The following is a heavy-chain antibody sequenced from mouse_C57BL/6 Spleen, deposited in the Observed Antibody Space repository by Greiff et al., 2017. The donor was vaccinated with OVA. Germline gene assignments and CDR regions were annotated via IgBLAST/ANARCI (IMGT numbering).Heavy chain of an antibody. D-gene: IGHD3-2*01. CDR3: ARDFGGQLDY. CDR2: INYDGSST. CDR1: GFTFSDYY. Sequence: DVHLVESEGGLVQPGSSMKLSCTASGFTFSDYYMAWVRQVPEKGLEWVANINYDGSSTYYLDSLKSRFIISRDNAKNILYLQMSSLKSEDTATYYCARDFGGQLDYWGQGTTLTVSS. V-gene: IGHV5-16*01. J-gene: IGHJ2*01.